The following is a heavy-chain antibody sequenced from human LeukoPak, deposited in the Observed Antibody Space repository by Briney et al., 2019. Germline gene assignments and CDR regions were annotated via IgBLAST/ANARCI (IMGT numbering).Heavy chain of an antibody. D-gene: IGHD4-23*01. V-gene: IGHV3-7*03. CDR1: GFTSSAYW. J-gene: IGHJ4*02. Sequence: EGSLRLSCAASGFTSSAYWMSWVRQDPGKGLEWVANIKQDGSDKYYVDSVKGRFTISRDNAKNSLYLQMNSLRAEDTAVYYCARKTVVGSYFDYWGQGTPVTVSS. CDR3: ARKTVVGSYFDY. CDR2: IKQDGSDK.